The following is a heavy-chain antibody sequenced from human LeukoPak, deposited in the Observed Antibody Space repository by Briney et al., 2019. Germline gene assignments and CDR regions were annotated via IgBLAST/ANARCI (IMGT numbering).Heavy chain of an antibody. D-gene: IGHD3-22*01. Sequence: ASVKVSCKASGYTFTTYYMHWVRQAPGHGLEWMGIINSSGDSTNYAQKFQGRVTMTRDMSTSTVYMELSSLRSEDTAVYYCARWPRATYSHDSSGYYLVLDYWGQGTLVTVSS. CDR1: GYTFTTYY. CDR3: ARWPRATYSHDSSGYYLVLDY. V-gene: IGHV1-46*01. CDR2: INSSGDST. J-gene: IGHJ4*02.